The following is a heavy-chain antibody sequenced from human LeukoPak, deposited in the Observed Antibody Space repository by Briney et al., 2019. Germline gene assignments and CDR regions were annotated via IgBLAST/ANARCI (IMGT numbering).Heavy chain of an antibody. V-gene: IGHV4-39*01. CDR2: IYYSGST. D-gene: IGHD3-22*01. Sequence: PSETLSLTCTVSGGSISSSSYYWGWIHQPPGKGLEWIGSIYYSGSTYYNPSLKSRVTISVDTSKNQFSLKLSSVTAADTAVYYCARLGYDSSGYCDYWGQGTLVTVSS. CDR1: GGSISSSSYY. CDR3: ARLGYDSSGYCDY. J-gene: IGHJ4*02.